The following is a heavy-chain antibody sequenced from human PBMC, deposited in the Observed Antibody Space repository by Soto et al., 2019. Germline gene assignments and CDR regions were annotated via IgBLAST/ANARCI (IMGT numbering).Heavy chain of an antibody. Sequence: SETLSLTCTVSGGSIISGGYYWMWIRQHPGKGLEWIGYIYYSGSTYYNPSLKSRVTISVDTSKNQFSLKLSSVTAADTAVYYCARDGDYYDSSGYFTDAFDIWGQGTMVTVSS. J-gene: IGHJ3*02. V-gene: IGHV4-31*03. CDR2: IYYSGST. CDR3: ARDGDYYDSSGYFTDAFDI. D-gene: IGHD3-22*01. CDR1: GGSIISGGYY.